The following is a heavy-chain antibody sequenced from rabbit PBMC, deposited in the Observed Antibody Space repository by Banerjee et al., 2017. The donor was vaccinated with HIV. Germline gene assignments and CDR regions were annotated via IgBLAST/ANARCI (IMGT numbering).Heavy chain of an antibody. CDR3: ARAGNYYQYNL. D-gene: IGHD8-1*01. V-gene: IGHV1S45*01. J-gene: IGHJ4*01. CDR2: IYNGDGST. Sequence: EESGGGLVQPEGSLTLTCTASGFSFSGSYWICWVRQAPGKGLEWIACIYNGDGSTYYASWVNGRFTISKTSSTTVTLQVTSLTAADTATYFCARAGNYYQYNLWGPGTLVTVS. CDR1: GFSFSGSYW.